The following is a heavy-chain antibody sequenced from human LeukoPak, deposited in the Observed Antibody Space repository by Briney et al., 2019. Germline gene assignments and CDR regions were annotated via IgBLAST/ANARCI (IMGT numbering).Heavy chain of an antibody. J-gene: IGHJ4*02. CDR2: INPNCGKT. D-gene: IGHD1-14*01. V-gene: IGHV1-8*03. CDR3: AKHYHTTFDY. CDR1: GYTFTSYD. Sequence: GASVKVSCKASGYTFTSYDINWMRQATGQEPEWMGWINPNCGKTGYAQKFQGRVTITRDTSISTAYMELSSLRSEDTAVYYCAKHYHTTFDYWGQGTLVIVSS.